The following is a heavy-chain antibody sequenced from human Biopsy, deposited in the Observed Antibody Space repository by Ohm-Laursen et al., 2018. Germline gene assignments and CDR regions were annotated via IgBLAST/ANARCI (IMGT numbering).Heavy chain of an antibody. D-gene: IGHD2-2*02. CDR3: ARIPILVVPAAIVYRHRRHLQGLDV. J-gene: IGHJ6*02. Sequence: TQTLTLTYTLSGFSLNTRGMSVTWIRQPPGKALEWLARIDWDDAKFYSESLKTRLTISKGTSENHVVLTLPDVAPVDTATYYCARIPILVVPAAIVYRHRRHLQGLDVWGQGTTVIVSS. CDR1: GFSLNTRGMS. CDR2: IDWDDAK. V-gene: IGHV2-70*16.